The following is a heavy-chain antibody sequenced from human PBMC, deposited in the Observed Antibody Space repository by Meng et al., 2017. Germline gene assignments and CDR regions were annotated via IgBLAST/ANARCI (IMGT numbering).Heavy chain of an antibody. J-gene: IGHJ3*02. CDR3: ARGYSGSYYRLRAFDI. Sequence: QVQRQEPGPRLVKPSGTLSLTRAFSGGSISSSNWWSWVRQPPGKGLEWIGEIYHSGSTNYNPSLKSRVTISADKSKNQFSLKLSSVTAADTAVYYCARGYSGSYYRLRAFDIWGQGTMVTVSS. CDR1: GGSISSSNW. D-gene: IGHD1-26*01. V-gene: IGHV4-4*02. CDR2: IYHSGST.